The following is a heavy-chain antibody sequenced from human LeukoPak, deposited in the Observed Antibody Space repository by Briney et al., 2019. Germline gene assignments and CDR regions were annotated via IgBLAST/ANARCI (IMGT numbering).Heavy chain of an antibody. D-gene: IGHD3-22*01. Sequence: GGSLRLSCAASGFTFSSYTMNWVRQAPGKGLEWVSAIRSSSSYKYYADSLKGRFTISRDNAKNTLYLQMNSLRAEDTAVYYCASHYYDSSGYSSLGYYYYGMDVWGQGTTVTVSS. V-gene: IGHV3-21*01. CDR2: IRSSSSYK. CDR3: ASHYYDSSGYSSLGYYYYGMDV. CDR1: GFTFSSYT. J-gene: IGHJ6*02.